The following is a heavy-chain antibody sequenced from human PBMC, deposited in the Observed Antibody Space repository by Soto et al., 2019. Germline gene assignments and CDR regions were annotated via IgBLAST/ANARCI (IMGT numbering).Heavy chain of an antibody. CDR2: INPNSGSP. CDR3: AIRGAYCSGGPFQTFDS. CDR1: GNTFTTNY. V-gene: IGHV1-46*01. J-gene: IGHJ4*01. Sequence: ASVKVSCKASGNTFTTNYFYWVRQAPGQGLEWMGIINPNSGSPRYAQKFQDRVTMTTDTSTSAVYMDLNSLNFDDTAVYYCAIRGAYCSGGPFQTFDSWG. D-gene: IGHD2-15*01.